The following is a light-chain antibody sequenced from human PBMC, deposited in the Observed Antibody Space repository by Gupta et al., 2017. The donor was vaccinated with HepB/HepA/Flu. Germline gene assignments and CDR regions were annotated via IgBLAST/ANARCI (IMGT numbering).Light chain of an antibody. J-gene: IGKJ1*01. V-gene: IGKV3-20*01. Sequence: DIVLTQSPGTLSLSPGERATLSCRASQSVNSNYLAWYQQKPGQAPRLLIYGASNRATGIPDRFSGSGSGTDFTLTISRLESEDSAVYYCQQDDTLSRTFGQGTKVEIK. CDR1: QSVNSNY. CDR3: QQDDTLSRT. CDR2: GAS.